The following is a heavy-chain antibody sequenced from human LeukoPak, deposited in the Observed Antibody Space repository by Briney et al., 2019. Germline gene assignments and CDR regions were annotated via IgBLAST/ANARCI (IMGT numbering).Heavy chain of an antibody. Sequence: PGRSLRLSCAASGFTFSSYGMHWVRQAPGKGLEWVSSISSSSSYIYYADSVKGRFTISRDNAKNSLYLQMNSLRAEDTAVYYCARESGIAVAGTYYFDYWGQGTLVTVSS. V-gene: IGHV3-21*01. CDR1: GFTFSSYG. CDR2: ISSSSSYI. CDR3: ARESGIAVAGTYYFDY. J-gene: IGHJ4*02. D-gene: IGHD6-19*01.